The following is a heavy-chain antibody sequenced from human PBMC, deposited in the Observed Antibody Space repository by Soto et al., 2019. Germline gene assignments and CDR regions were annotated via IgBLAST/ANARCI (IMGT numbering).Heavy chain of an antibody. Sequence: QVQLQESGPGLVRPSATLSLTCVVSGASLTREWWSWVRQPPGKGLEWIGEIYHSGLSNYNPSLKSRVTRSLGKSRNQFSLSLESVTAADTAVYFCAGHRPYSLFLWGRGTLVTVSS. CDR1: GASLTREW. CDR2: IYHSGLS. D-gene: IGHD5-18*01. V-gene: IGHV4-4*02. CDR3: AGHRPYSLFL. J-gene: IGHJ4*02.